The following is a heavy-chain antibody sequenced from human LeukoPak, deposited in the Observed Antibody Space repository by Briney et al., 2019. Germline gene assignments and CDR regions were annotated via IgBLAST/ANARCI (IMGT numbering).Heavy chain of an antibody. CDR2: ISSSSNDI. CDR1: GFTFSTYS. CDR3: ADSSNYRAYDY. J-gene: IGHJ4*02. D-gene: IGHD3-22*01. V-gene: IGHV3-21*01. Sequence: PGGSLRLSCAASGFTFSTYSMNWVRQAPGKGLEWVSSISSSSNDIYYAGSVKGRFTISRDNGKNALYLQMNSLRAEDTAVYYCADSSNYRAYDYWGQGTLVTVSS.